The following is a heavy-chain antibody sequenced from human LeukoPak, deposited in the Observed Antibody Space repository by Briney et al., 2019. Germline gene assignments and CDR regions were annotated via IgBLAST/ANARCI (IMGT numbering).Heavy chain of an antibody. V-gene: IGHV3-74*01. D-gene: IGHD1-1*01. Sequence: GGSLRLSCAASGFTLSNYWMHWVRQAPGKGLVWVSRISYDGGSTSYADSVKGRFTISRDNAKNTLYMEMNSLTAEDTAVYYCARELTVWTKIDYWGQGTLVTVSS. CDR1: GFTLSNYW. CDR2: ISYDGGST. J-gene: IGHJ4*02. CDR3: ARELTVWTKIDY.